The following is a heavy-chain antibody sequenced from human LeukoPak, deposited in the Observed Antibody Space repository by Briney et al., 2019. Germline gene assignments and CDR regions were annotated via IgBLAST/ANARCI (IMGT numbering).Heavy chain of an antibody. CDR2: IYYSGST. CDR3: ARGWSSGFGDY. V-gene: IGHV4-30-4*01. Sequence: SETLSLTCTVSGGSISSGDYYWSWIRQPPGKGLEWIGYIYYSGSTYYNPSLKSRVTISVDTSKNQFSLKLSSVTAADTAVYYCARGWSSGFGDYWGQGTLVTVSS. D-gene: IGHD6-19*01. CDR1: GGSISSGDYY. J-gene: IGHJ4*02.